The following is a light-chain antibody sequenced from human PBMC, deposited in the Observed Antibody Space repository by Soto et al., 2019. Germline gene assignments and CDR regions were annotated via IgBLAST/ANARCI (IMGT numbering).Light chain of an antibody. V-gene: IGKV1-9*01. J-gene: IGKJ4*01. Sequence: DIHLTQSPSFLSASVGDRVAITCRASQGISSYLAWYQRKPGKAPKLLICAASTLQSGVPSRFSGSGSGTEFTLTISSLQPEDFATYYCQQLNSYPLTFGGGTKVEIK. CDR2: AAS. CDR1: QGISSY. CDR3: QQLNSYPLT.